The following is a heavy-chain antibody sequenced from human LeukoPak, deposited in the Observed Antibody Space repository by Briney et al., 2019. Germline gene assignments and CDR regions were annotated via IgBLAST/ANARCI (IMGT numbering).Heavy chain of an antibody. J-gene: IGHJ5*02. CDR2: MNPNSGNT. CDR3: ARAPSSAGWFDP. CDR1: GHTFTSYD. Sequence: ASVKVSCKASGHTFTSYDINWVRQATGQGLEWMGWMNPNSGNTGYAQKFQGRVTMTRDTSTSTVYMELSSLRSEDTAVYYCARAPSSAGWFDPWGQGTLVTVSS. D-gene: IGHD6-25*01. V-gene: IGHV1-8*01.